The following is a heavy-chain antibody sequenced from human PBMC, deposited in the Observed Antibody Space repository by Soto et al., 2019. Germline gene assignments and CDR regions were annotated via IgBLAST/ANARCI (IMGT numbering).Heavy chain of an antibody. D-gene: IGHD5-18*01. Sequence: SETLSLTCTVSGGSISSYYWSWIRQPPGKGLEWIGYIYYSGSTNYNPSLKSRVTISVDTSKNQFSLKLSSVTAADTAVYYCARGRALTSRGYSYGYFDYWGQGTLVTVSS. J-gene: IGHJ4*02. CDR1: GGSISSYY. CDR3: ARGRALTSRGYSYGYFDY. V-gene: IGHV4-59*01. CDR2: IYYSGST.